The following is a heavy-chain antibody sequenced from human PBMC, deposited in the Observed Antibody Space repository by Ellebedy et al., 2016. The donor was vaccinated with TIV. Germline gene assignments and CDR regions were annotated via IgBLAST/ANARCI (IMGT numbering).Heavy chain of an antibody. V-gene: IGHV4-59*12. Sequence: MPSETLSLTCTVSGGSMTNYYWSWIRQPPGKGLEWIGSIYYSGSTYYNPSLKSRATISVDTSKNQFSLKLSSVTAADTAVYYCARGQGTLQYFDWLGHYYYGMNVWGQGTTVTVSS. D-gene: IGHD3-9*01. J-gene: IGHJ6*02. CDR2: IYYSGST. CDR1: GGSMTNYY. CDR3: ARGQGTLQYFDWLGHYYYGMNV.